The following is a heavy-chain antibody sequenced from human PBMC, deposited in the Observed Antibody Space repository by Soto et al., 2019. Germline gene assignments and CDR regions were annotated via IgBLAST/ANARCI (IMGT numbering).Heavy chain of an antibody. CDR3: ARDSESRFGELLYFDY. J-gene: IGHJ4*02. Sequence: GGSLRLSCAASGFTFSSYAMHWVRQAPGKGLEWVAVISYDGSNKYYADSVKGRFTISRDNSKNTLYLQMNSLRAEDTAVYYCARDSESRFGELLYFDYWGQGTLVTVSS. CDR1: GFTFSSYA. V-gene: IGHV3-30-3*01. CDR2: ISYDGSNK. D-gene: IGHD3-10*01.